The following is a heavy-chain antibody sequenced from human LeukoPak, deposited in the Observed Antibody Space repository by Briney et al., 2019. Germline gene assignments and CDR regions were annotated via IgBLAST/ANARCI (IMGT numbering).Heavy chain of an antibody. CDR1: GGSISGGGYY. V-gene: IGHV4-30-2*01. Sequence: PSETLSLTCTVSGGSISGGGYYWSWIRQPPGKGLEWIGYIYHSGSTYYNPSLKSRVTISVDRSKNQFSLKLSSVTAADTAVYYCARDGGRYCSSTSCLDYWGQGTLVTVSS. CDR3: ARDGGRYCSSTSCLDY. CDR2: IYHSGST. J-gene: IGHJ4*02. D-gene: IGHD2-2*01.